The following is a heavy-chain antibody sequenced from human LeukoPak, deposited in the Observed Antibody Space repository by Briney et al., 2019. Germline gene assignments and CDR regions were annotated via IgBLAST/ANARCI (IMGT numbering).Heavy chain of an antibody. CDR1: GGSFSGYY. Sequence: SETLSLTCTVYGGSFSGYYWSWIRQPPGKGLEWIGEINHSGSTNYNPSLKSRVTISVDTSKNQFSLKLSSVTAADTAVYYCSRGLTYSSSPIYYYSYYMDVWGKGTTVTVSS. V-gene: IGHV4-34*01. D-gene: IGHD6-13*01. CDR2: INHSGST. CDR3: SRGLTYSSSPIYYYSYYMDV. J-gene: IGHJ6*03.